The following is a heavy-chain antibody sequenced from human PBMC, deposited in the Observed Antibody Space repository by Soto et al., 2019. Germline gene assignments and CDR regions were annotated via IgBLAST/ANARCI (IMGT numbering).Heavy chain of an antibody. CDR2: ISGSGGST. V-gene: IGHV3-23*01. Sequence: EVQLLESGGGLVQPGGSLRLSCAASGFTFSSYAMSWVRQAPGKGLEWVSAISGSGGSTYYADSVMGRFTISRDNSKNTLYLQMNSLRAEETAVYYFHPTTVTTGVDYWGQGPLVTASS. CDR3: HPTTVTTGVDY. D-gene: IGHD4-17*01. CDR1: GFTFSSYA. J-gene: IGHJ4*02.